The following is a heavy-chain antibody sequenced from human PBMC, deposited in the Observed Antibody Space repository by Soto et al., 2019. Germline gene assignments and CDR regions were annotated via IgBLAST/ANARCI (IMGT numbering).Heavy chain of an antibody. J-gene: IGHJ4*02. CDR2: IFYTGST. CDR3: ARTVAWGQLDY. Sequence: QLQLQESGPGLVKPSETLSLTCTVSSGSISGSNNYWGWIRQPPGKGLEWIANIFYTGSTYYNPSLKRRVTISVDTSKNQCPRRLSSVPAADTAVYYCARTVAWGQLDYWGQGILVTVSS. CDR1: SGSISGSNNY. D-gene: IGHD7-27*01. V-gene: IGHV4-39*01.